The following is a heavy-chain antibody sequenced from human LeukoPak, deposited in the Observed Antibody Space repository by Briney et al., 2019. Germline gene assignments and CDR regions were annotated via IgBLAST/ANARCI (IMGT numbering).Heavy chain of an antibody. CDR2: IYTTGNT. J-gene: IGHJ5*02. Sequence: PSQTLSLTCTVSGGSISSGDYYWSWIRQPPGKGLEWIGRIYTTGNTNYNPSLKSRVTMSIDTSKKQFSLKLSSVTAADTAVYYCARGKYYYDSNSSYRYFDPWGQGTLVTVSS. CDR1: GGSISSGDYY. V-gene: IGHV4-61*02. CDR3: ARGKYYYDSNSSYRYFDP. D-gene: IGHD3-22*01.